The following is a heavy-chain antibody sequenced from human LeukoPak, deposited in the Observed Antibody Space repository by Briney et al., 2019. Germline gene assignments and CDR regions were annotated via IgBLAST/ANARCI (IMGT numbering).Heavy chain of an antibody. V-gene: IGHV4-39*07. CDR1: GGSISSGGYY. D-gene: IGHD6-19*01. CDR3: ARQVAGSSRPYYFDY. J-gene: IGHJ4*02. CDR2: IYYSGST. Sequence: PSQTLSLICTVSGGSISSGGYYWGWIRQPPGKGLEWIGSIYYSGSTYYNPSLKSRVTISVDTSKNQFSLKLSSVTAADTAVYYCARQVAGSSRPYYFDYWGQGTLVTVSS.